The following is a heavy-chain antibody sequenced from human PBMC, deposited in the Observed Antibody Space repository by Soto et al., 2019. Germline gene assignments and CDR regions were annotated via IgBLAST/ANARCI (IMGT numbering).Heavy chain of an antibody. V-gene: IGHV4-34*01. Sequence: SGTLSLTCAVYGGSFRISYWGWIRQPPGKGLEWIGEINHSGSTNYNPSLKSRVTISVDTSKNQFSLKLSSVTAADTAVYYCARKTGSTSSNPYYYYYYYMDVWGKGTTVTVSS. CDR1: GGSFRISY. CDR3: ARKTGSTSSNPYYYYYYYMDV. D-gene: IGHD2-2*01. CDR2: INHSGST. J-gene: IGHJ6*03.